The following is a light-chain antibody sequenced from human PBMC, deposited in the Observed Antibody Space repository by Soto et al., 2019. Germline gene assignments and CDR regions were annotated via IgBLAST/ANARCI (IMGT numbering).Light chain of an antibody. Sequence: DIQMTQSPSSLSASVGDRVTITCRASQSISSYLNWYQQKPGKAPKLLIYAASSLQSGVPSRFSGSGSGTDFTLTISSLQPEDFATYYCQKSYSTPINFGQGTQLEIK. CDR1: QSISSY. J-gene: IGKJ5*01. CDR3: QKSYSTPIN. V-gene: IGKV1-39*01. CDR2: AAS.